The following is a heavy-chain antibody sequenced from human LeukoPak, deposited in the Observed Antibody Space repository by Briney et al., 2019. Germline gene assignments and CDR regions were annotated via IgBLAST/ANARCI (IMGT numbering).Heavy chain of an antibody. D-gene: IGHD6-25*01. V-gene: IGHV3-30-3*01. CDR1: EFTFSSYA. CDR3: ANIIRKYTSGYYYFDY. J-gene: IGHJ4*02. Sequence: PGGSLRLSCAASEFTFSSYAMHWVRQAPGKGLEWVADISFDGNNEHYADSVKGRFTISRDNSKNTLYLQMNSLRAEDTAVYYCANIIRKYTSGYYYFDYWGQGTLVTVSS. CDR2: ISFDGNNE.